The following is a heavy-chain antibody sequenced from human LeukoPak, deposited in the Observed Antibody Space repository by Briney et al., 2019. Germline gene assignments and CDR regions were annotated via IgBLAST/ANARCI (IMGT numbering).Heavy chain of an antibody. J-gene: IGHJ6*03. V-gene: IGHV3-23*01. Sequence: PGGSLRLSCAASGFTFSDYGMSWVRQAPGKGLEWVSGISGSGGDTYYADSVKGRFTISRDNSKNTLYLQMNSLRAEDTAVYYCAKDALISAYYYYYMDVWGKGTTVTVSS. CDR2: ISGSGGDT. D-gene: IGHD3-16*01. CDR3: AKDALISAYYYYYMDV. CDR1: GFTFSDYG.